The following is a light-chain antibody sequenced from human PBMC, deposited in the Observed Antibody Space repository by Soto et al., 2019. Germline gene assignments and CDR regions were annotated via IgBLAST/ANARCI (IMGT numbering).Light chain of an antibody. CDR1: QGIRNY. J-gene: IGKJ4*01. CDR3: QQYDNLIT. Sequence: DLQMTQSPSSLSASVGDRVTITCQASQGIRNYLNWYQQRPGKAPKLLIYDASNLETGVPSRFSGSGSGTDFSFTISSLQPEDVATYYCQQYDNLITFGGGTKVEIK. V-gene: IGKV1-33*01. CDR2: DAS.